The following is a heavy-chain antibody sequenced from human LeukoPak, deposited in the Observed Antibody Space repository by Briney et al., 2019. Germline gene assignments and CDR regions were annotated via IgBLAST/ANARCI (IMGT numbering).Heavy chain of an antibody. D-gene: IGHD2-2*01. CDR3: ARDGTSTDDY. J-gene: IGHJ4*02. CDR2: ISGSNDNP. CDR1: GYTFSNFG. Sequence: ASVKVSCKASGYTFSNFGISWVRQAPGQGLEWMGWISGSNDNPNYGQKFQGRLTVTTDSSTSTAYMELRNLRSDDTAAYYCARDGTSTDDYWGQGTLVTVSS. V-gene: IGHV1-18*01.